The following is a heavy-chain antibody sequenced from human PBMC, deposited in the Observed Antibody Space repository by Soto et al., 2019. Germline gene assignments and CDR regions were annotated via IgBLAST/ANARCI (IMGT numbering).Heavy chain of an antibody. Sequence: EVQLVESGGGLVQPGRSLRLSCVGSGFTFDENAIHWVRQAPGKGLEWVSGISWNGDTIAYAGSVKGRFTISRDSAKRSVYLQMNSPRGEDTALYYCAKSRAGSYYNSLGYWGQGSLVTVS. CDR3: AKSRAGSYYNSLGY. CDR2: ISWNGDTI. J-gene: IGHJ4*02. D-gene: IGHD3-10*01. CDR1: GFTFDENA. V-gene: IGHV3-9*01.